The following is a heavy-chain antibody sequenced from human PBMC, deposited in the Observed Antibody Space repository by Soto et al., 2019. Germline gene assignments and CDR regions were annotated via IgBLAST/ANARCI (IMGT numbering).Heavy chain of an antibody. CDR3: TSILWSSRQDALDI. CDR1: GFTFRNYA. V-gene: IGHV3-23*01. J-gene: IGHJ6*02. CDR2: IGTSGTPT. D-gene: IGHD2-21*01. Sequence: DVLLLESGGDLVQPGGSLRLSCIASGFTFRNYAMAWVRQAPGEDLEWVSAIGTSGTPTLYADSVKSRFSISRDDSRNTVSLQMNSLGVEDTATYYCTSILWSSRQDALDIWGQGTTVTVSS.